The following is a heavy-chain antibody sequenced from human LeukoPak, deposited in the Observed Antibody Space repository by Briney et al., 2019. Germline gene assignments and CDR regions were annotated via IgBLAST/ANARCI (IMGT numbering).Heavy chain of an antibody. CDR1: GFTFSSYG. J-gene: IGHJ4*02. CDR2: ISGSGGST. Sequence: PGGSLRLSCAASGFTFSSYGMSWVRQAPGKGLEWVSAISGSGGSTYYADSVKGRFTISRDNSKNTLYLQMNSLRAEDTAVYYCAKGNGASSSWFFDYWGQGTLVTVSS. CDR3: AKGNGASSSWFFDY. D-gene: IGHD6-13*01. V-gene: IGHV3-23*01.